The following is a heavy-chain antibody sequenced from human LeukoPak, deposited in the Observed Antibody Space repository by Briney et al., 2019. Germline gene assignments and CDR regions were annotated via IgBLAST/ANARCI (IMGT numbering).Heavy chain of an antibody. J-gene: IGHJ4*02. CDR1: GFTFDDYA. CDR3: AKVQFGYEGRKRDFDY. V-gene: IGHV3-43*02. CDR2: ISGDGGST. D-gene: IGHD2-2*01. Sequence: GGSLRLSCAASGFTFDDYAMHWVRQAPGKGLEWVSLISGDGGSTYYADSVKGRFTISRDNSKNSLYLQMNSLRTEDTDLYYCAKVQFGYEGRKRDFDYWGQGTLVTVSS.